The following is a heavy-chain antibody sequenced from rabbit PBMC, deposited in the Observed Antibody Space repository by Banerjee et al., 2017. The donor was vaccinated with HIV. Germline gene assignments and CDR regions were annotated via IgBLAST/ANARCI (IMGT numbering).Heavy chain of an antibody. Sequence: QSLEESGGDLVKPGASLTLTCTASGFSFSSSYYMCWVRQAPGKGLEWIACIYAGSSGSTYYASWAKGRFTISKTSSTTVTLQMTSLTAADTATYFCATDLSGWGSFNLWGQGTLVTVS. CDR2: IYAGSSGST. V-gene: IGHV1S40*01. CDR3: ATDLSGWGSFNL. J-gene: IGHJ4*01. D-gene: IGHD4-1*01. CDR1: GFSFSSSYY.